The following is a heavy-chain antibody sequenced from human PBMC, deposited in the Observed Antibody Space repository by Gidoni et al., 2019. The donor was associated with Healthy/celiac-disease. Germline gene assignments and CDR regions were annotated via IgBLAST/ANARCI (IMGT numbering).Heavy chain of an antibody. V-gene: IGHV3-48*01. CDR2: ISSSSSTI. D-gene: IGHD6-13*01. CDR1: GFTFGSYS. Sequence: EVQLVESGGGLVQPGGSLGLSCAPSGFTFGSYSMNWVRQAPGKGRGWVSYISSSSSTIYYADSVKGRFTISGDNAKNSLYLQMNSLRAEDTAVYYCARQYSSSRYYYYGMDVWGKGTTVTVSS. CDR3: ARQYSSSRYYYYGMDV. J-gene: IGHJ6*04.